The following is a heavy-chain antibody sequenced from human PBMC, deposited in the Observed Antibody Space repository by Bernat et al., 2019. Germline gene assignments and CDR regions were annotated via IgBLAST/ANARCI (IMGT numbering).Heavy chain of an antibody. V-gene: IGHV3-7*03. D-gene: IGHD3-3*01. CDR1: GFTFINYW. CDR3: ARDLADFGRFDP. CDR2: IKNDGSQK. Sequence: EVQLVESGGGLVQPGGSLRLSCAASGFTFINYWMGWVRQAPGKGLEWVANIKNDGSQKNYVDSVEGRFTISRDNAKNSLYLQMNSLRVEDTAVYYCARDLADFGRFDPRGQGILVTVSS. J-gene: IGHJ5*02.